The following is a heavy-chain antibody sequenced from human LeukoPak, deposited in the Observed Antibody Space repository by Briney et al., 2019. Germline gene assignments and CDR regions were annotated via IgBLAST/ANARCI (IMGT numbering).Heavy chain of an antibody. CDR3: ASGITGTIGSDY. D-gene: IGHD1-7*01. CDR2: IYSDGSST. Sequence: GGSLRLSCPASGFTFRRYWMHWVRQAPGKGLVWVSRIYSDGSSTSYADSVKGRFTISRDNAKNTLYLQMNSLRAEDTAVYYCASGITGTIGSDYWGQGTLVTVSS. V-gene: IGHV3-74*01. CDR1: GFTFRRYW. J-gene: IGHJ4*02.